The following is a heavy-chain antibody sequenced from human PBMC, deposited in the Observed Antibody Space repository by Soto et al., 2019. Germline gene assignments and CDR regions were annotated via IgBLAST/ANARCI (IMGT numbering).Heavy chain of an antibody. J-gene: IGHJ4*02. V-gene: IGHV3-15*01. Sequence: PGGSLRLSCAASGFTFSNAWMSWVRQAPGKGLEWVGRIKSKTDGGTTDYAAPVKGRFTISRDDSKNTLYLQMNSLKTEDTAVYYCTTSIVGATTLDYWGQGTLVTVSS. CDR3: TTSIVGATTLDY. CDR1: GFTFSNAW. CDR2: IKSKTDGGTT. D-gene: IGHD1-26*01.